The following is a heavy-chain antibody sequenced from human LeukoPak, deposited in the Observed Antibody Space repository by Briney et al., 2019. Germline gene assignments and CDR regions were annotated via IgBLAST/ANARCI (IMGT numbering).Heavy chain of an antibody. J-gene: IGHJ6*02. CDR1: GFTFSSYD. CDR3: ARAYGSGTNGYYYYGMDV. V-gene: IGHV3-13*01. D-gene: IGHD3-10*01. CDR2: IGTAGDT. Sequence: LPGGSLRLSCAASGFTFSSYDMHWVRQATGKGLEWVSAIGTAGDTYYPGSVKGRFTISRENAKNSLYLQMNSLRAGDTAVYYCARAYGSGTNGYYYYGMDVWGQGTTVTVSS.